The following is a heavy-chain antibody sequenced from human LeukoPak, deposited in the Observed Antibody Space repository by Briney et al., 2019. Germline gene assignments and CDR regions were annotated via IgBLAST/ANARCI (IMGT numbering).Heavy chain of an antibody. CDR3: ARTSGSYLEYYFDY. J-gene: IGHJ4*02. CDR1: GGSISSSSYY. Sequence: SETLSLTCTVSGGSISSSSYYWGWIRQPPGKGLEWIGSIYYSGSTYYNPSLKSRVTISVDTSKNQFSLKLSSVTAADTAVYYCARTSGSYLEYYFDYWGQGTLVTVSS. V-gene: IGHV4-39*07. D-gene: IGHD1-26*01. CDR2: IYYSGST.